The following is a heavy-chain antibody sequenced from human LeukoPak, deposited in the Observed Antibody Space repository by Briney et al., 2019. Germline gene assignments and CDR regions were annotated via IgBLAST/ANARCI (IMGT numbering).Heavy chain of an antibody. Sequence: GGSLRLSCAASGFTFSSYGMHWVRQAPGKGLEWVAVISYDGSNKYYADSVKGRFTISRDNSKNTLYLQMNSLRAEDMAVYYCAKDRSGSYYVGYFQHWGQGTLVTVSS. CDR1: GFTFSSYG. CDR3: AKDRSGSYYVGYFQH. CDR2: ISYDGSNK. J-gene: IGHJ1*01. V-gene: IGHV3-30*18. D-gene: IGHD1-26*01.